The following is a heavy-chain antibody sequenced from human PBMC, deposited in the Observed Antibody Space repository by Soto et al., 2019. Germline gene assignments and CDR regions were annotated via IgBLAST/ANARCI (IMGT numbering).Heavy chain of an antibody. Sequence: SETLSLTCTVSGGSISSGGYYWSWIRQHPGKGLEWIGYIYYSGSTYYNPSLKSRVTISVDTSKNQFSLKLSSVTAADTAVYYCARGGRHQDGMDVWGQGTTVTVSS. D-gene: IGHD2-2*01. CDR3: ARGGRHQDGMDV. CDR2: IYYSGST. J-gene: IGHJ6*02. V-gene: IGHV4-31*03. CDR1: GGSISSGGYY.